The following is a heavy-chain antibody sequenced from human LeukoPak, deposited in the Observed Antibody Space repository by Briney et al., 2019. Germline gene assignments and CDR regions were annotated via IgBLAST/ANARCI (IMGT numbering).Heavy chain of an antibody. V-gene: IGHV1-8*03. Sequence: ASVKVSCKASGYTFSSYDINWVRQATGQGLEWMGWMNPNSGNTGYAQKFQGRVTITRNTSISTAYMELSSLRSEDTAMYYCAREIRDSGFWSGYYKFDSWGQGTLVTVSS. CDR1: GYTFSSYD. J-gene: IGHJ5*01. CDR3: AREIRDSGFWSGYYKFDS. CDR2: MNPNSGNT. D-gene: IGHD3-3*01.